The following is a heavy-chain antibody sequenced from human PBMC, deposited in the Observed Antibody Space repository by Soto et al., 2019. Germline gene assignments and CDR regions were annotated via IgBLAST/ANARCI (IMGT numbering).Heavy chain of an antibody. CDR3: AKELLDCSTTKCSLLWHFDL. CDR2: ITGGGDAT. J-gene: IGHJ2*01. Sequence: EVQVLESGGGLVQPGGSLRLSCAASGFIFSSYGMIWVRQAPGKGLEWVSAITGGGDATYYPDSVKGRFTISRDNSENTLYLQMNSLRAEYTAVYYCAKELLDCSTTKCSLLWHFDLWGRGTLVTVSS. CDR1: GFIFSSYG. D-gene: IGHD2-2*01. V-gene: IGHV3-23*01.